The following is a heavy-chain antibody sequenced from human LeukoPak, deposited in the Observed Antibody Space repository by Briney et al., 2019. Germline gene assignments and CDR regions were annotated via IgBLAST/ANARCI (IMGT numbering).Heavy chain of an antibody. CDR2: IYPGDSDT. CDR3: ARPTTPYCTNGVCYPGNWFDP. D-gene: IGHD2-8*01. V-gene: IGHV5-51*01. CDR1: GYSFTSYW. Sequence: GESLKISCQGSGYSFTSYWIGWVRQLPGKGLEWMGIIYPGDSDTRYSPSFQGQVTISADKSISTAYLQWSSLKASDTAMYYCARPTTPYCTNGVCYPGNWFDPWGQGTLVTVSS. J-gene: IGHJ5*02.